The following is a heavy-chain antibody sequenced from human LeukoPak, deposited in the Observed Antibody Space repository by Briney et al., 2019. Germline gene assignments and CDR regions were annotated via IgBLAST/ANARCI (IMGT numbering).Heavy chain of an antibody. J-gene: IGHJ4*02. CDR3: ARVPLRFLEPFDY. CDR2: INHSGGA. CDR1: GGSFIGYY. V-gene: IGHV4-34*01. Sequence: SETLSLTCAVYGGSFIGYYWSWIRQPPGKGLEWIGEINHSGGANYNPSLKSRVTISADPSRSQFSLKLGSVTAADTAVYYCARVPLRFLEPFDYWGQGTLVTVSS. D-gene: IGHD3-3*01.